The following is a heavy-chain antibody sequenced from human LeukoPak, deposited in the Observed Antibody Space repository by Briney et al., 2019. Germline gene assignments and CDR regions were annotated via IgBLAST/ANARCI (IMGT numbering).Heavy chain of an antibody. CDR2: ISSSSSYI. Sequence: GSLRLSCAASGFTFSSYSMNWVRQAPGKGLEWVSSISSSSSYIYYADSVKGRFTISRDNAKNSLYLHMNSLRAEDTAVYYCARAGIIAAWDYWGQGTLVTVSS. CDR3: ARAGIIAAWDY. V-gene: IGHV3-21*01. J-gene: IGHJ4*02. D-gene: IGHD6-13*01. CDR1: GFTFSSYS.